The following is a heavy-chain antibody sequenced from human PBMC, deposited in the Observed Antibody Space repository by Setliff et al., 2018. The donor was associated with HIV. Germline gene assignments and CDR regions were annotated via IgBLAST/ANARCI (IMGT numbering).Heavy chain of an antibody. CDR2: IYPGDSDT. Sequence: PGESLKISCEASGYSFTSYWIGWVRQLPGKGLEWMGSIYPGDSDTRYSPSFQGQVTISADKSISTTYLQWSSLKASDTAMYYCASLSGYSGDAFDVWGQGTMVTV. D-gene: IGHD3-22*01. J-gene: IGHJ3*01. CDR1: GYSFTSYW. V-gene: IGHV5-51*01. CDR3: ASLSGYSGDAFDV.